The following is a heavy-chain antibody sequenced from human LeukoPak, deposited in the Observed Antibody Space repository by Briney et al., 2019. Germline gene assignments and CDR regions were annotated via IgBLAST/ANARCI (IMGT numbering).Heavy chain of an antibody. CDR2: ISAYNGNT. Sequence: ASVKVSCKASGYTFTSYGISWVRQAPGQGLEWMGWISAYNGNTNYAQKLQGRVTMTTDTSTSTAYMELRSLRSDDTAVYYCARDVSLAVAGTDNWFDPWGQGTLVTVSS. D-gene: IGHD6-19*01. J-gene: IGHJ5*02. CDR1: GYTFTSYG. CDR3: ARDVSLAVAGTDNWFDP. V-gene: IGHV1-18*01.